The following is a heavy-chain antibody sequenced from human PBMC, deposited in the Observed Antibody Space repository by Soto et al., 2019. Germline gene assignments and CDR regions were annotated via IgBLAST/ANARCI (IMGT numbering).Heavy chain of an antibody. V-gene: IGHV1-69*02. Sequence: QVQLVQSGAEVKKPGSSVKVSCKASGGTFSSYTISWVRQAPGQGLEWMGRIIPILGIANYAQKFQGRVTITADKSTSTAYMELSSLRSEDTAVYYCVRDYDSSRYHSTYYYYYYGMDVWGQGTTDTVS. D-gene: IGHD3-22*01. CDR2: IIPILGIA. J-gene: IGHJ6*02. CDR1: GGTFSSYT. CDR3: VRDYDSSRYHSTYYYYYYGMDV.